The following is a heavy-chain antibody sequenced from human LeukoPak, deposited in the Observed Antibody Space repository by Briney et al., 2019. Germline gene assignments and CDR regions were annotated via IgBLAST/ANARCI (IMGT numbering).Heavy chain of an antibody. D-gene: IGHD3-10*01. Sequence: PSETLSLTCAVYGGSFSGYYWSWIRQPPGKGLEWIGEINHSGSTNYNPSLKSRVTISVDTSKNQFSLKLSSVTAADTAVYYCARGRGITMVRGRRNWFDPWGQGTLVTVSS. J-gene: IGHJ5*02. CDR1: GGSFSGYY. CDR2: INHSGST. CDR3: ARGRGITMVRGRRNWFDP. V-gene: IGHV4-34*01.